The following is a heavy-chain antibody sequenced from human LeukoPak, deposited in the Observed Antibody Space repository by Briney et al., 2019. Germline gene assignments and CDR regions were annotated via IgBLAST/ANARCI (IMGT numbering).Heavy chain of an antibody. CDR1: GGSISSYY. CDR2: IYYSGST. Sequence: PSETLSLTCTVSGGSISSYYWSWIRQPPGKGLEWIGYIYYSGSTNYNPSLKSRVTISVDTSKNQFSLKLSSVTAADTAVYYCAREVAVAGTEYYFDYWGQGTLVTVS. J-gene: IGHJ4*02. CDR3: AREVAVAGTEYYFDY. D-gene: IGHD6-19*01. V-gene: IGHV4-59*01.